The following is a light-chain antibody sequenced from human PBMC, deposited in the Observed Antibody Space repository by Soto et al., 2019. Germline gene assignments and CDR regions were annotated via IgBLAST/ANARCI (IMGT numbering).Light chain of an antibody. J-gene: IGLJ3*02. CDR3: QTWGTGINWV. CDR1: SGHSSYA. Sequence: QLVLTQSPSASASLGASVKLTCTLSSGHSSYAIAWHQQQPEKGPRYLMKLNSDGSHSKGDGIPDRFSGSSSGAERYLTISSLQFEDEADYYCQTWGTGINWVFGGGTKLTVL. CDR2: LNSDGSH. V-gene: IGLV4-69*01.